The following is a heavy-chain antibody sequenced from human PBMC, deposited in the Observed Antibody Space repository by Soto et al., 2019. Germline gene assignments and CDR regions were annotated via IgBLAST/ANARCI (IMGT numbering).Heavy chain of an antibody. V-gene: IGHV3-11*01. D-gene: IGHD3-16*01. J-gene: IGHJ5*02. CDR1: GIVFSDY. CDR2: ISGSGRTI. Sequence: QVQLVESGGGLVKPGGSLRLSCAASGIVFSDYMSWVRQAPGKGLEWLSYISGSGRTIYSADSVKGQFTISRDNATNSLYLQMNNVRTEDTAVYYCARLPFPWGWFDPWGQGTLVTVSS. CDR3: ARLPFPWGWFDP.